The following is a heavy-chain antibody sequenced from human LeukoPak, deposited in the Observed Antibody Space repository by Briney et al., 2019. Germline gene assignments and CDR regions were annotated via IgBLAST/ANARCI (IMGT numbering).Heavy chain of an antibody. CDR3: ARDQTDPRYFDWAEPRYFDL. V-gene: IGHV1-18*04. CDR2: ISAHNGNT. CDR1: GYTFTGYY. J-gene: IGHJ2*01. D-gene: IGHD3-9*01. Sequence: ASVKVSCKASGYTFTGYYMHWVRQAPGQGLEWMGWISAHNGNTNYAQKLQGRVTMTTDTSTSTAYMELRSLRSDDTAVYYCARDQTDPRYFDWAEPRYFDLWGRGTLVTVSS.